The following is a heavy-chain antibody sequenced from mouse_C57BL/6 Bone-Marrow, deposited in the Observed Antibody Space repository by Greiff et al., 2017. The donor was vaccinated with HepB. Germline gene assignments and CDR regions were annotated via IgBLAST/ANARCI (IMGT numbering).Heavy chain of an antibody. V-gene: IGHV1-15*01. D-gene: IGHD1-1*01. J-gene: IGHJ1*03. CDR2: IDPETGGT. Sequence: QVQLQQSGAELVRPGASVTLSCKASGYTFTDYEMHWVKQTPVHGLEWIGAIDPETGGTAYNQKFKGKAILTADKSSSTAYMELRSLTSEDSAVYYCTRLGYYGPYWYFDVWGTGTTVTVSS. CDR3: TRLGYYGPYWYFDV. CDR1: GYTFTDYE.